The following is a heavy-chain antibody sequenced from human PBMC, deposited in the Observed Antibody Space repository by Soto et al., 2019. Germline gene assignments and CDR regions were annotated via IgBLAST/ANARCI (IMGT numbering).Heavy chain of an antibody. CDR2: ISGSGGST. Sequence: PVGSLRLSCAASGFTFSSYAMSWVRQAPGKGLEWVSAISGSGGSTYYADSVKGRFTISRDNSKNTLHLQMNSLRAEDTAVYYCAKYGTRDSSGYRTYYFDYWGQGTLVTVSS. J-gene: IGHJ4*02. D-gene: IGHD3-22*01. CDR3: AKYGTRDSSGYRTYYFDY. CDR1: GFTFSSYA. V-gene: IGHV3-23*01.